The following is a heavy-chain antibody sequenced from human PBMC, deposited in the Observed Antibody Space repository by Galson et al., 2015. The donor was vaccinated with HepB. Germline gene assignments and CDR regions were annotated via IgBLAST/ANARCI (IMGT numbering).Heavy chain of an antibody. J-gene: IGHJ3*02. V-gene: IGHV3-30-3*01. CDR3: ARDLAMTTFGEGTFDI. CDR1: GFTFSSYA. D-gene: IGHD3-10*02. Sequence: SLRLSCAVSGFTFSSYAMHWVRQAPGKGLEWVAVISYDGNNKYYADSVKGRFTISRDNAKNSLFLQMNSLRDEDTAVYYCARDLAMTTFGEGTFDIWGQGTMVTVSS. CDR2: ISYDGNNK.